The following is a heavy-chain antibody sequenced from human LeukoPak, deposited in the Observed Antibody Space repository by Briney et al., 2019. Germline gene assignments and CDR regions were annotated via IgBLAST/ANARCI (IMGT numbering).Heavy chain of an antibody. Sequence: SETLSLTCTVSGGSISSSSYYWGWIRQPPGKGLEWIGSIYYSGSTYYNPSLKSRVTISVDTSKNQFSLKLSSVTAADTAVYYCARVGGYSYGYRDYYYGMDVWGQGTTVTVSS. J-gene: IGHJ6*02. D-gene: IGHD5-18*01. V-gene: IGHV4-39*07. CDR1: GGSISSSSYY. CDR2: IYYSGST. CDR3: ARVGGYSYGYRDYYYGMDV.